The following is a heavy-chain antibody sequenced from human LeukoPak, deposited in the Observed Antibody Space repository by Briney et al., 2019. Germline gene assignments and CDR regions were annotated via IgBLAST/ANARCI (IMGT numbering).Heavy chain of an antibody. D-gene: IGHD2-2*01. CDR1: GGSISSGGYY. CDR3: ARVDCSSTSCYVCY. CDR2: IYYSGST. J-gene: IGHJ4*02. V-gene: IGHV4-31*03. Sequence: SETLSLTCTVSGGSISSGGYYWSWIRQHPGKGLEWIVYIYYSGSTYYNPSLKSRVTISVDTSKNQFSLKLSSVTAADTAVYYCARVDCSSTSCYVCYWGQGTLVTVSS.